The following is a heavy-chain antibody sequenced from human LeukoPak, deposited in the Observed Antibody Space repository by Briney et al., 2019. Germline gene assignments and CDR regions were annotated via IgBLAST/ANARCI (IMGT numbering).Heavy chain of an antibody. J-gene: IGHJ1*01. V-gene: IGHV3-74*01. CDR2: ISGDGSRT. CDR1: GFTFNSYW. Sequence: GGSLRLSCGDSGFTFNSYWMHWARQAPGKGLVWVSRISGDGSRTTYADSVKGRFTISRDNAKNTLYLQMNSLRVEDTAVYYCSVVITGGSFQLWGQGALVIVSS. D-gene: IGHD3-22*01. CDR3: SVVITGGSFQL.